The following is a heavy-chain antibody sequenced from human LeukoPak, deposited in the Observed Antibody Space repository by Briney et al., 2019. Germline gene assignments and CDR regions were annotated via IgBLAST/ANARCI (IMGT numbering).Heavy chain of an antibody. CDR2: INHSGST. CDR3: ARGASTAYFDY. Sequence: SETLSLTCAVYGGSFSGYYWSWIRQPPGKGLEWIGEINHSGSTNYNPSLKSRVTISVDTSKTQFSLKLSSVTAADTAVYYCARGASTAYFDYWGQGTLVTVSS. J-gene: IGHJ4*02. D-gene: IGHD4-11*01. V-gene: IGHV4-34*01. CDR1: GGSFSGYY.